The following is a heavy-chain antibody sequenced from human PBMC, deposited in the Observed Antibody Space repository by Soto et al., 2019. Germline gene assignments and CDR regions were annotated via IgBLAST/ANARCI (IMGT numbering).Heavy chain of an antibody. CDR2: IRSKAYGGTT. V-gene: IGHV3-49*03. Sequence: GGSLRLSCAPSGFTFGDYALSWFRQAPGKGLEWVAFIRSKAYGGTTEYAASVKGRFTISGDDSKSVAYLQMNSLKTEDTAVYYCTRWKGSYSDYWGQGTLVIVSS. D-gene: IGHD3-10*01. CDR3: TRWKGSYSDY. CDR1: GFTFGDYA. J-gene: IGHJ4*02.